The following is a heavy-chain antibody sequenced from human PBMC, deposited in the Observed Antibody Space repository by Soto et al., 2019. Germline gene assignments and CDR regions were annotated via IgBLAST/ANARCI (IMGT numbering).Heavy chain of an antibody. CDR3: AKMEGMDPWAYAFDY. D-gene: IGHD2-2*03. CDR1: GFTFSDFA. J-gene: IGHJ4*02. Sequence: EVQVLESGGGLVQPGGSLRLSCAATGFTFSDFAMSWVRQAPGKGLEWVSRIYGGGNGPHYADSVKGRVTISRDNSKKTLYLQMNGLRAEDTAVYYCAKMEGMDPWAYAFDYWGQGTLVTVSS. CDR2: IYGGGNGP. V-gene: IGHV3-23*01.